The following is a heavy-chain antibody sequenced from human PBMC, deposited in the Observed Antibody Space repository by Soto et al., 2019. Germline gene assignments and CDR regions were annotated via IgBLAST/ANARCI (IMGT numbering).Heavy chain of an antibody. CDR3: ARDLGYYDSSGYKQIDY. J-gene: IGHJ4*02. V-gene: IGHV1-18*01. CDR1: GYTFTSYG. CDR2: ISTDNGNT. Sequence: ASVKVSCKASGYTFTSYGISWVRQAPGQGLEWMGWISTDNGNTNYAQKLQGRVTMTTDTSTSTAYMELRSLRSDDTAVYYCARDLGYYDSSGYKQIDYWGQGTLVTVSS. D-gene: IGHD3-22*01.